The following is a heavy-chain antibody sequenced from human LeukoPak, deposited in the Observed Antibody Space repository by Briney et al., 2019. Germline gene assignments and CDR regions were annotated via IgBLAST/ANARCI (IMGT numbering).Heavy chain of an antibody. CDR2: VYYSGSP. Sequence: PSETLSLTCTVSGGSISNYYWSWIRQPPGKGLECVGYVYYSGSPDYNPSLKSRVTISIDTSKNQFSLKLTSVTAADTAVYYCARGGYYYDSSPNWFDPWGQGTLVTVSS. CDR1: GGSISNYY. CDR3: ARGGYYYDSSPNWFDP. J-gene: IGHJ5*02. D-gene: IGHD3-22*01. V-gene: IGHV4-59*08.